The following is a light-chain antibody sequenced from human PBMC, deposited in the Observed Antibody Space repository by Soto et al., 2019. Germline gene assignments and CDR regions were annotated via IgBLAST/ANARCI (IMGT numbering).Light chain of an antibody. Sequence: EVVLTQSPATLSSSPGEKATLSCRASQDINTYLGWYQQKPGQPPRLLIYDASNRASGIPARFSGSGSGTEFTLPISSLQSEDSAGYYCHQYNSWPRGTFGPGTKVEIK. CDR1: QDINTY. V-gene: IGKV3-11*01. J-gene: IGKJ3*01. CDR2: DAS. CDR3: HQYNSWPRGT.